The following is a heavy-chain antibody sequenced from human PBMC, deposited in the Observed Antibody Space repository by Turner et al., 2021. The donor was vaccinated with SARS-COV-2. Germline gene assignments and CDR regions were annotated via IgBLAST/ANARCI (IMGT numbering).Heavy chain of an antibody. V-gene: IGHV3-23*01. CDR2: ISDGGDST. Sequence: EVQLLESGGGLVQPGGSLRRPCAASGFTFSSQAMSWVRQAPGKGLEWVSAISDGGDSTYYADSVKGRFTISRDNSKNTLYLQMNSLRGEDTAVYYCARDSGDFDYWGQGTLVTVSS. D-gene: IGHD3-10*01. J-gene: IGHJ4*02. CDR3: ARDSGDFDY. CDR1: GFTFSSQA.